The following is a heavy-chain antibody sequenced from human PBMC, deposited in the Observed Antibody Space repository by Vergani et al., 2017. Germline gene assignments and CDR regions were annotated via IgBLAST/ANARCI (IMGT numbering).Heavy chain of an antibody. J-gene: IGHJ4*02. CDR2: IIPIFRTA. CDR3: SRDRNIGVPMY. D-gene: IGHD2/OR15-2a*01. Sequence: QVQLVQSGAEVKKPGSSVRLSCKTSGGTFSTYSISWVRQAPGQGLEWMGRIIPIFRTANLAHKFQGRLTITADESTTTAYMELRSLRTDDTAVYFCSRDRNIGVPMYWGKGTRVTVSS. CDR1: GGTFSTYS. V-gene: IGHV1-69*13.